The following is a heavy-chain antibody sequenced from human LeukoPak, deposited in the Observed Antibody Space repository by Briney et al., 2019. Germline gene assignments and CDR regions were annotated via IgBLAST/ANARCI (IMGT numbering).Heavy chain of an antibody. Sequence: SETLSLTCTVSGGSISSSSYYWGWIRQPPGKGLEWIGSIYYSGSTYYNPSLKSRVTISVDTSKNQFSLKLSSVTAADTAVYYCARRRDGYNRNWFDPWGQGTLVTVSS. D-gene: IGHD5-24*01. CDR1: GGSISSSSYY. J-gene: IGHJ5*02. CDR3: ARRRDGYNRNWFDP. CDR2: IYYSGST. V-gene: IGHV4-39*01.